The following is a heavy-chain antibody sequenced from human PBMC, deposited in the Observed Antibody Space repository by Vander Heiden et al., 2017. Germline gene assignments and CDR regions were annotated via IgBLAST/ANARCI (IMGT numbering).Heavy chain of an antibody. J-gene: IGHJ6*02. CDR2: INPNSGGT. CDR1: GYTFTDFC. Sequence: QAQLVQSGAEVKKPGASVKVSYKASGYTFTDFCVHWVRQAPGQGPEWMGWINPNSGGTNYAQKFLGRVTMTRDTSISTAYMELSRLRSDDTAMYYCARHFGMVKSYYYYYGVDVWGQGTTVTVSS. D-gene: IGHD3-3*01. V-gene: IGHV1-2*02. CDR3: ARHFGMVKSYYYYYGVDV.